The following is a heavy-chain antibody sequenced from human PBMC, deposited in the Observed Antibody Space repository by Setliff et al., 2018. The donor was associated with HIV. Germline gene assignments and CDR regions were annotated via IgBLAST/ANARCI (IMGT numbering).Heavy chain of an antibody. V-gene: IGHV3-30*07. D-gene: IGHD4-17*01. CDR3: AKGRLRENHD. CDR2: MSYDGNNK. Sequence: PGGSLRLSCAASGSIFSSYAMHWVRQAPGKGLEWVAVMSYDGNNKYYADSVKGRFTISRDNSKNTLFLQLTSLRAEDTAVYYCAKGRLRENHDWGQGTLVTVSS. J-gene: IGHJ4*02. CDR1: GSIFSSYA.